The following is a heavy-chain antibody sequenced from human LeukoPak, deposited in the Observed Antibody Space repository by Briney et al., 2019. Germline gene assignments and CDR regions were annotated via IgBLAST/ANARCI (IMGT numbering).Heavy chain of an antibody. CDR1: GFTFSSYA. D-gene: IGHD3-3*01. CDR2: ISSNGGST. J-gene: IGHJ6*02. V-gene: IGHV3-64*01. Sequence: GGSLRLSCAASGFTFSSYAMHWVRQAPGKGLEYVSAISSNGGSTYYANSVNGRFTISRDNSKNTLYLQIGSLRAEDMAVYYCARGPYYYFWSGYYPFGMDVWGQGTTVTVSS. CDR3: ARGPYYYFWSGYYPFGMDV.